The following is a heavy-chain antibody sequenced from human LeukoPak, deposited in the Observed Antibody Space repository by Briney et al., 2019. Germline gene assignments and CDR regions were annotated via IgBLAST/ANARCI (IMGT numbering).Heavy chain of an antibody. J-gene: IGHJ4*02. CDR2: INHSGST. CDR1: GGSFSGYY. Sequence: YPSETLSLTCAVYGGSFSGYYWSWIRQPPGKGLEWIGEINHSGSTYYNPSLKSRVTISVDTSKNQFSLKLSSVTAADTAVYYCARFNYDILTGPSTGDYWGQGTLVTVSS. V-gene: IGHV4-34*01. CDR3: ARFNYDILTGPSTGDY. D-gene: IGHD3-9*01.